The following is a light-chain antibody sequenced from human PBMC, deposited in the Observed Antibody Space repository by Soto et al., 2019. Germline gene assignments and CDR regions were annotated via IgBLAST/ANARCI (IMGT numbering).Light chain of an antibody. CDR3: SSYTSSINAVL. CDR2: EVS. Sequence: QSALTQPASVSGSPGQSITISCTGTSSDVGGYNYVSWYQQHPGKAPKLLIYEVSNRPSGVSNRFSGSKSGNTASLTISGSHAEDEADYYCSSYTSSINAVLFGGGTKLPVL. V-gene: IGLV2-14*01. J-gene: IGLJ2*01. CDR1: SSDVGGYNY.